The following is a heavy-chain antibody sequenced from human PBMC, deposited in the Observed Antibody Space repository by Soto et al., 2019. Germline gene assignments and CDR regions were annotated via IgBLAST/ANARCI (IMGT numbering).Heavy chain of an antibody. Sequence: GGSLRLSCAASGFTFSNYAMTWVRRAPGKALEWVSANSGSGGSTYYADSVKGRFTISRDNSQNTLYLQMNSLRAEDTALYYCAKGLAGSGTYLNYWGQGTLVTVSS. V-gene: IGHV3-23*01. D-gene: IGHD1-26*01. CDR3: AKGLAGSGTYLNY. CDR2: NSGSGGST. CDR1: GFTFSNYA. J-gene: IGHJ4*02.